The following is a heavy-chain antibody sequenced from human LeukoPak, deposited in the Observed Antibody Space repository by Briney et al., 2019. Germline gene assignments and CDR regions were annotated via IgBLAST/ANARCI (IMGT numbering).Heavy chain of an antibody. Sequence: GGSLRLSCSASGFTFSNFAMSWVRQAPGKGLEWVSAVSSDGINTYYTDSLKGRFTISRDNSRNTVFLQMHSLTAEDTAVYYCAKPFGFLEWLYGGYFDSWGQGTLVTVSS. CDR1: GFTFSNFA. CDR3: AKPFGFLEWLYGGYFDS. V-gene: IGHV3-23*01. J-gene: IGHJ4*02. D-gene: IGHD3-3*01. CDR2: VSSDGINT.